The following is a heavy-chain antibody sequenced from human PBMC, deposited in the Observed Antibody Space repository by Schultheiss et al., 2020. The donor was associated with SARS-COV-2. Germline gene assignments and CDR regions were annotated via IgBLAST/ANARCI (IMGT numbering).Heavy chain of an antibody. D-gene: IGHD3-10*01. Sequence: SETLSLTCTVSGDSFRNFYWNWIRQSPGKGLEWIGNIYYSGSTNYNPSLKSRVTISVDTSKNQFSLKLSSVTAADTAVYYCAREGAIVRGVISNYYYGMDVWGQGTTVTVSS. CDR3: AREGAIVRGVISNYYYGMDV. J-gene: IGHJ6*02. CDR1: GDSFRNFY. CDR2: IYYSGST. V-gene: IGHV4-59*01.